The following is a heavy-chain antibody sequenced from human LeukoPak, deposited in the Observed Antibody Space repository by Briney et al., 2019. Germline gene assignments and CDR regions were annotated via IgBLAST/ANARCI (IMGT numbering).Heavy chain of an antibody. J-gene: IGHJ4*02. D-gene: IGHD5-24*01. Sequence: PGGSLRLSCVGSGVSFNSYDMGWVRQTPGKGLEWVSAISTSGGYTEDADSVKGRFTISRDNSQNTLFLQMNSLRAEDTAVYYCAKKPATIKFPFDNWGQGTLVTVSP. CDR1: GVSFNSYD. CDR2: ISTSGGYT. V-gene: IGHV3-23*01. CDR3: AKKPATIKFPFDN.